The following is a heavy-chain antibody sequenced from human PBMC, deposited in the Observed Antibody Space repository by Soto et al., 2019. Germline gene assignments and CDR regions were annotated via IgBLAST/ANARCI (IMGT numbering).Heavy chain of an antibody. Sequence: GSLKISCAASGLTVSSNYMSWVRQAPGKGLEWVSVIYSGGSTFYADSVKGRFTISRDNSKNTLFLQMDSVRAEDSAVYYCARDCSGGGCSSYYYFAMDVWGQGTTVTVSS. CDR3: ARDCSGGGCSSYYYFAMDV. CDR2: IYSGGST. V-gene: IGHV3-53*01. CDR1: GLTVSSNY. D-gene: IGHD2-15*01. J-gene: IGHJ6*02.